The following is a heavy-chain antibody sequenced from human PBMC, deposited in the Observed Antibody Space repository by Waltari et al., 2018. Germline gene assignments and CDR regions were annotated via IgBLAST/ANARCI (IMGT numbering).Heavy chain of an antibody. Sequence: QVQLQESGPGLVKPSETLSLTCAVSGYSISSGYYWGWIRQPPGKGLEWIGSIYQSGSTYYNPSLKSRVTISVDTSKNQFSLKLSSVTAADTAVYYCAREYYYGSGSDSFDYWGQGTLVTVSS. CDR2: IYQSGST. D-gene: IGHD3-10*01. V-gene: IGHV4-38-2*02. CDR3: AREYYYGSGSDSFDY. J-gene: IGHJ4*02. CDR1: GYSISSGYY.